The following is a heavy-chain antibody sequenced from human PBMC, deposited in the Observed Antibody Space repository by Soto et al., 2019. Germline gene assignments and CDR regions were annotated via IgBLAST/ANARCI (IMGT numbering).Heavy chain of an antibody. V-gene: IGHV3-30*18. CDR3: ANSWTTLTTGFDF. J-gene: IGHJ4*02. CDR2: ISSDGSEK. CDR1: VFTFSNYA. D-gene: IGHD4-17*01. Sequence: WSLRLSCVASVFTFSNYAMHWVRQAPGKGLGWVAVISSDGSEKYYLDSVWDRFTISRDNSKNTLYLQMNNLRPEDTAMYYCANSWTTLTTGFDFWGQGALVTVSS.